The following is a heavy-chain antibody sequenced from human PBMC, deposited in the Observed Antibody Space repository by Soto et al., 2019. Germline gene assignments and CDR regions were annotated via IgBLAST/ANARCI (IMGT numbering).Heavy chain of an antibody. CDR1: GFSLGDYY. V-gene: IGHV3-11*01. D-gene: IGHD1-1*01. Sequence: PGGSLRLSCVVSGFSLGDYYMSWVRQPPGKGLEWVSYISSTGSNTYDVDSVKGRFTISRDNTKNSLFLQMNSVRVEDTAVYYCARVVGRRFLEYWGQGTLVTVSS. J-gene: IGHJ4*02. CDR2: ISSTGSNT. CDR3: ARVVGRRFLEY.